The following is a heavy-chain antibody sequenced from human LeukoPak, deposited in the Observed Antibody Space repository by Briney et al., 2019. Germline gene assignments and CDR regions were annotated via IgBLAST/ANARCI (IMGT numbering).Heavy chain of an antibody. Sequence: SETLSLTCTVSGGSISSDGYYWDWIRQHPGKGLEWIGYIYYSGSTYYNPSLKSRVTISVDTSKNQFSLKLSSVTAADTAVYYCASELGYCSSTSCYHGAFDIWGQGTMVTVSS. V-gene: IGHV4-31*03. CDR2: IYYSGST. CDR1: GGSISSDGYY. CDR3: ASELGYCSSTSCYHGAFDI. J-gene: IGHJ3*02. D-gene: IGHD2-2*01.